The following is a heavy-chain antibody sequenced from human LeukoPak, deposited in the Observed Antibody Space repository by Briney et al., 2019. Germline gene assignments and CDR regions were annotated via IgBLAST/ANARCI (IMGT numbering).Heavy chain of an antibody. CDR2: INPNSGGT. J-gene: IGHJ4*02. CDR1: GYAFTGYY. CDR3: ARGALKKRWLQSL. V-gene: IGHV1-2*02. Sequence: ASVKVSCKASGYAFTGYYMHWVRQAPGQGLEWMGWINPNSGGTNYAQKFQGRVTMTRDTSISTAYMELSRLRSDDTAVYYCARGALKKRWLQSLWGQGTLGTVSS. D-gene: IGHD5-24*01.